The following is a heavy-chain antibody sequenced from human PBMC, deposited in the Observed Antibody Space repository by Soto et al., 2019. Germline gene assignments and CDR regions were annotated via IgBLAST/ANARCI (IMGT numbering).Heavy chain of an antibody. Sequence: GGSLRLSCKGSGFNFWNYAMSWVRQAPGKGPEWVAYIRTTGGSTHYADSVKGRFTISRDNSQNTVYLEMNSLTADDTAVYYCARGGEIVVLVAALRFAPWGQGTPVTVSS. CDR3: ARGGEIVVLVAALRFAP. CDR2: IRTTGGST. D-gene: IGHD2-15*01. CDR1: GFNFWNYA. V-gene: IGHV3-23*01. J-gene: IGHJ5*02.